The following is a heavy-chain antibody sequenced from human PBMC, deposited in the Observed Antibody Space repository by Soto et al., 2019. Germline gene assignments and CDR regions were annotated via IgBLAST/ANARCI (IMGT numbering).Heavy chain of an antibody. V-gene: IGHV3-66*01. CDR3: AGPGEQHRY. CDR2: IYSGGST. CDR1: GFTVSSNH. J-gene: IGHJ4*02. D-gene: IGHD3-16*01. Sequence: EVQLVESGGGLVQPGGSLRLSCAASGFTVSSNHMSWVRHAPGKGLEWVSLIYSGGSTYYADSVQGRFTFSRDNSKNTLYLQMNSRRAEDTAVYYCAGPGEQHRYWGQGTLVTVSS.